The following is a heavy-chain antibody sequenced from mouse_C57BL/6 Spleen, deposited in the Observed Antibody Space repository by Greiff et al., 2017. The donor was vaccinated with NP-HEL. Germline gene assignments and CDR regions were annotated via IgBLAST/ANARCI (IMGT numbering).Heavy chain of an antibody. D-gene: IGHD2-4*01. V-gene: IGHV1-26*01. CDR1: GYTFTDYY. CDR2: INPNNGGT. Sequence: EVQLQQSGPELVKPGASVKISCKASGYTFTDYYMNWVKQSPGKSLEWIGDINPNNGGTSYNQKFKGKATLTVDKSSSTAYMELRSLTSEDSAVYYCARTAYYDYGKFAYWGQGTLVTVSA. CDR3: ARTAYYDYGKFAY. J-gene: IGHJ3*01.